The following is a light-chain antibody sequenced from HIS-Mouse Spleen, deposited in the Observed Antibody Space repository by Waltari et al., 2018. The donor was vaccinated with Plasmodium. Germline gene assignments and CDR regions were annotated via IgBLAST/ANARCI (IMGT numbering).Light chain of an antibody. J-gene: IGLJ2*01. Sequence: SSELTQDPAVSVALGQTVRITCQGDSLRSYYASWYQQKPGQAPVLVIYGKNNRPSGIPDRFSGSSVGNTASLTITGAQAEDEADYYCNSRDSSGNHLVFGGGTKLTVL. CDR1: SLRSYY. CDR2: GKN. V-gene: IGLV3-19*01. CDR3: NSRDSSGNHLV.